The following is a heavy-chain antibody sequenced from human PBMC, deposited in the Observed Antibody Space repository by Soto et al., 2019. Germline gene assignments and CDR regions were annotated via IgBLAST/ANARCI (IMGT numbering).Heavy chain of an antibody. CDR2: INAGNGNT. CDR3: ASSRITMVPYGMDV. V-gene: IGHV1-3*01. J-gene: IGHJ6*02. Sequence: QVQLVQSGAEVKKPGASVKVSCKASGYTFTSYAMHWVRKAPGQRLEWMGWINAGNGNTKYSQKFQGRVTITRDTSASTAYMDLSSLRSEDTAVYYCASSRITMVPYGMDVWGQGTTVTVSS. CDR1: GYTFTSYA. D-gene: IGHD3-10*01.